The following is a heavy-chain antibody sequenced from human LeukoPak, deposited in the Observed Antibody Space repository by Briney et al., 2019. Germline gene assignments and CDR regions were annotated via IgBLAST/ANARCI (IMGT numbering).Heavy chain of an antibody. D-gene: IGHD1-26*01. J-gene: IGHJ3*02. CDR1: GFTFSNYA. CDR3: ARAPTKWEILRGLYGAFDI. V-gene: IGHV3-23*01. CDR2: LSGSGGST. Sequence: GGSLRLSCAASGFTFSNYAMSWVRQAPGKGLEWVSALSGSGGSTYYADSVKGRFTISRDNAKNSLYLQMNSLRAEDTAVYYCARAPTKWEILRGLYGAFDIWGQGTMVTVSS.